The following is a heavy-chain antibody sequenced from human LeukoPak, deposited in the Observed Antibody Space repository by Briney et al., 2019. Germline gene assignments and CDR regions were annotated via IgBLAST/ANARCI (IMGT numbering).Heavy chain of an antibody. Sequence: ASVNVSCKASGYTFTSYYMHWVRQAPGQGLEWMGIINPSGGSTSYAQKFQGRVTMTRDMSTSTVYMELSSLRSEDTAVYYCASSRWELLVYFDYWGQGTLVTVSS. D-gene: IGHD1-26*01. CDR2: INPSGGST. CDR1: GYTFTSYY. J-gene: IGHJ4*02. V-gene: IGHV1-46*01. CDR3: ASSRWELLVYFDY.